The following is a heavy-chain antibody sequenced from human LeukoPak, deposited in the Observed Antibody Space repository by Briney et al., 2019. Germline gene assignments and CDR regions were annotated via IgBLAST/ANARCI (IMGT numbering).Heavy chain of an antibody. D-gene: IGHD6-13*01. V-gene: IGHV4-59*01. CDR3: ARQQLGFDY. CDR2: IYYSGST. J-gene: IGHJ4*02. CDR1: GGSISSYY. Sequence: SETLSLTCTVSGGSISSYYWSWIRQPPGKGLEWIGYIYYSGSTNCNPSLKSRVTISVDTSKNQFSLKLSSVTAADTAVYYCARQQLGFDYWGQGTLVTVSS.